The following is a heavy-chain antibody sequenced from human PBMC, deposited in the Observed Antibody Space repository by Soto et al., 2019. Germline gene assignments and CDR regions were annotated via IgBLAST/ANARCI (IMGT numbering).Heavy chain of an antibody. V-gene: IGHV3-33*07. Sequence: GGSLRLSCAGSGFIFHLYAMSWVRQAPGKGLEWVAVIWYDGSNKYYADSVKGRFTISRDNSKNTLYLQMNSLRAEDTAVYYCARGLPHYYDFWSRYYPAHDYYYYYGMDVWGQGTTVTVSS. CDR1: GFIFHLYA. D-gene: IGHD3-3*01. J-gene: IGHJ6*02. CDR3: ARGLPHYYDFWSRYYPAHDYYYYYGMDV. CDR2: IWYDGSNK.